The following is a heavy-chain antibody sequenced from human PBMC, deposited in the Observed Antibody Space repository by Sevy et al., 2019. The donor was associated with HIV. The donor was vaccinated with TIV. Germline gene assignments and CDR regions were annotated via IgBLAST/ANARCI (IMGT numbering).Heavy chain of an antibody. D-gene: IGHD5-12*01. J-gene: IGHJ6*02. V-gene: IGHV5-51*01. Sequence: GESLKISCKGSGYNFPSYWIGWVRQMPGKGLERMGINYPGDSDTRYSQSLQGQVNISAYKSNSTAYLQWSRLKASDTAMYYCARRRGDIVATIMDVWGQGTTVTVSS. CDR1: GYNFPSYW. CDR2: NYPGDSDT. CDR3: ARRRGDIVATIMDV.